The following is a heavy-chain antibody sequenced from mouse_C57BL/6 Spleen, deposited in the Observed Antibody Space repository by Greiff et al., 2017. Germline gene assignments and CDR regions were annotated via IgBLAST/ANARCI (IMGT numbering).Heavy chain of an antibody. CDR1: GYTFTSYW. Sequence: QVQLKQPGAELVKPGASVKMSCKASGYTFTSYWITWVKQRPGQGLEWIGDIYPDSGSTNYNEKFKSKATLTVDKSSSTAYMQFSSLTSEGSAVYYCARRRTTVYAMDYWGQGTSVTVSS. J-gene: IGHJ4*01. CDR3: ARRRTTVYAMDY. D-gene: IGHD1-1*01. V-gene: IGHV1-55*01. CDR2: IYPDSGST.